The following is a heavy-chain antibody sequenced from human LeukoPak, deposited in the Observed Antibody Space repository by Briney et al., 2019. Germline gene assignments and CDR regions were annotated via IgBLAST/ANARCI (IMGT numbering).Heavy chain of an antibody. D-gene: IGHD6-19*01. CDR2: ISGSGGST. Sequence: GGSLRLSCTASGFTVSRNYMSWVRQAPGKGLEWVSAISGSGGSTYYADSVKGRFTISRDNSKNTLYLQMNSLRAEDTAVYYCAKGLYYSSGSPQDWGQGTLVTVSS. CDR3: AKGLYYSSGSPQD. V-gene: IGHV3-23*01. J-gene: IGHJ4*02. CDR1: GFTVSRNY.